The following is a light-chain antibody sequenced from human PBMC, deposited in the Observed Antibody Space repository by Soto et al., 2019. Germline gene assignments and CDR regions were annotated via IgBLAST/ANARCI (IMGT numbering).Light chain of an antibody. CDR1: QSVRSN. J-gene: IGKJ1*01. Sequence: EIVMTQSPATLSASPGERATLSCRASQSVRSNLAWYQQKPGQAPRLLIYGASTRATGIPARFSGSGSGTEFTLTISGLQSEDVAVYYCHHFNTWPPKAFGQGTKVDIK. V-gene: IGKV3-15*01. CDR2: GAS. CDR3: HHFNTWPPKA.